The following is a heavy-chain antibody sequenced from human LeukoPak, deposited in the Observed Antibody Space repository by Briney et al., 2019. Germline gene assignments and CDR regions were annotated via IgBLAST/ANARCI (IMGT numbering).Heavy chain of an antibody. CDR2: IYHTGTS. CDR1: GYSLSSGYH. Sequence: SEALSLTRNVSGYSLSSGYHWGWIRQPPGKRLEWIGSIYHTGTSNHNSTLESRDIISIDTSNDQVSLKLSSVTAADTAAYYCARDAGNYHMCGFDVWGPGTLVTVCS. D-gene: IGHD5-24*01. V-gene: IGHV4-38-2*02. CDR3: ARDAGNYHMCGFDV. J-gene: IGHJ3*01.